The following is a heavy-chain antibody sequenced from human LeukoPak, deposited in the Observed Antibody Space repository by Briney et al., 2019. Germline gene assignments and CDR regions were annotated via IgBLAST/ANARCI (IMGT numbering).Heavy chain of an antibody. V-gene: IGHV1-24*01. CDR3: ATDLTQITMVRGVSGPWDY. Sequence: ASVKVSCKVSRYTLTELSMHWVRPAPGKGLEWMGGFDPEDGETIYAQKFQGRVTMTEDTSTDTAYMELSSLRSEDTAVYYCATDLTQITMVRGVSGPWDYWGQGTLVTVSS. CDR1: RYTLTELS. J-gene: IGHJ4*02. D-gene: IGHD3-10*01. CDR2: FDPEDGET.